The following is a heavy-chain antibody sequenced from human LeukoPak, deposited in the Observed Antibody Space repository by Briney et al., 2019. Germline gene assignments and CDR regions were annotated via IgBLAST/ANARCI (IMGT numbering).Heavy chain of an antibody. Sequence: SETLSLTCTVSGGSISSSSYYWGWIRQPPGKGLEWIGSIYYSGSTYYNPSLKSRVTISVDTSKNQFSLKLSSVTAADTAVYYCARDGAYSGYGHDNWFDPWGQGTLVTVSS. V-gene: IGHV4-39*07. D-gene: IGHD5-12*01. CDR3: ARDGAYSGYGHDNWFDP. J-gene: IGHJ5*02. CDR1: GGSISSSSYY. CDR2: IYYSGST.